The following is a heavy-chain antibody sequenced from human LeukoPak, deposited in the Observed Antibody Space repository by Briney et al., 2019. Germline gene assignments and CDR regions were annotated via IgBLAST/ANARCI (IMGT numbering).Heavy chain of an antibody. CDR1: GFTFSSYS. J-gene: IGHJ4*02. D-gene: IGHD3-22*01. V-gene: IGHV3-23*01. CDR3: AKLPDSSGYYYFDY. Sequence: PGGSLRLPCAASGFTFSSYSMSWVRQAPGKGLEWVSAISGSGGSTYYTDSVKGRFTISRDNSKNTVYLQMNSLRAEDTAIYYCAKLPDSSGYYYFDYWGQGTLVTVSS. CDR2: ISGSGGST.